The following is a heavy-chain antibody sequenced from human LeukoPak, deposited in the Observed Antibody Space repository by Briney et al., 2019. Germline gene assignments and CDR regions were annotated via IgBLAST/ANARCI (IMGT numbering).Heavy chain of an antibody. J-gene: IGHJ5*02. Sequence: SETLSLTCTVSGGSISSYYWSWIRQPPGKGLEWIGYIYYSGSTNYNPSLKSRVTMSVDTSKNQFSLKLSSVTAADTAVYYCASYTYGSGFDPWGQGTLVTVSS. CDR1: GGSISSYY. CDR3: ASYTYGSGFDP. V-gene: IGHV4-59*12. CDR2: IYYSGST. D-gene: IGHD3-10*01.